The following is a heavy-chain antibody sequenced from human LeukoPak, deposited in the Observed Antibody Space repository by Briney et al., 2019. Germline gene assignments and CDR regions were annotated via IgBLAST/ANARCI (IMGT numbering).Heavy chain of an antibody. CDR3: TSVVGGYYPPVEGFDL. Sequence: GGSLRLSCAASGLTFSTYAMHWVRQAPGKGLEWVAFISYDGSNKYYADSVKGRFTLSRDNSKNTLFLQMNSLRAEDTAVYYCTSVVGGYYPPVEGFDLWGQGTMVTVSS. CDR2: ISYDGSNK. CDR1: GLTFSTYA. V-gene: IGHV3-30-3*01. J-gene: IGHJ3*01. D-gene: IGHD3-22*01.